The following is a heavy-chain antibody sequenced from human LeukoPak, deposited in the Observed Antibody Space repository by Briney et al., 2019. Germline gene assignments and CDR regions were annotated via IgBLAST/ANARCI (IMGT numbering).Heavy chain of an antibody. Sequence: SETLSLTCAVYGGSFSGYYWSWIRQPPGKGLEWIGEINHSGSTNYNPSLKSRVTISVDTSKNQFSLKLSSVTAADTAVYYCAREGPTYYYDSSGYPTREYFQHWGQGTLVTVSS. CDR2: INHSGST. CDR1: GGSFSGYY. V-gene: IGHV4-34*01. J-gene: IGHJ1*01. D-gene: IGHD3-22*01. CDR3: AREGPTYYYDSSGYPTREYFQH.